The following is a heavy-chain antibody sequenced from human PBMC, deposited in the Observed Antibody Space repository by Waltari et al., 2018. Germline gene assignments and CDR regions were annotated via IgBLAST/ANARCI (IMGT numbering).Heavy chain of an antibody. D-gene: IGHD2-8*01. CDR2: INDSGSTT. V-gene: IGHV3-23*01. J-gene: IGHJ5*02. CDR3: AKDVNGMVSGWFDP. CDR1: GFIFRGHA. Sequence: EVQVLESGGGLVQPGGSQRRSCTASGFIFRGHAMSWVRQSPGKGLEWVSGINDSGSTTYYADSVRGRFTISRDNSKKTVYLQMSSLRTEDTAIYYCAKDVNGMVSGWFDPWGQGTLVIVSS.